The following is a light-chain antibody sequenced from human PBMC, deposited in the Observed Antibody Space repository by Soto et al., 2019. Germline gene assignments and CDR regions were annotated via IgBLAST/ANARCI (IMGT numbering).Light chain of an antibody. J-gene: IGKJ1*01. Sequence: DIQMTQSPSSLSASVGDRVTITCRASQGISTYLNWYQQKPGKAPKLLIYAASSLQSGVPSRFSGSGSETDFTLTISSLQPEDFATYSCQQSYSTTWTLGQGTKVDNK. V-gene: IGKV1-39*01. CDR2: AAS. CDR3: QQSYSTTWT. CDR1: QGISTY.